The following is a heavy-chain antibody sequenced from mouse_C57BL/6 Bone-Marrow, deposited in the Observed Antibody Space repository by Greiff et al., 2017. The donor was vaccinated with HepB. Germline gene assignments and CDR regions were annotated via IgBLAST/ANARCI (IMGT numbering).Heavy chain of an antibody. Sequence: DVQLQESGGGLVKPGGSLKLSCAASGFTFSDYGMHWVRQAPEKGLEWVAYISSGSSTIYYAATVKGRFTISRDNAKNTLFLQMTSLRSEDTAMYYCARHVPYFYFDVWGTGTTVTVSS. CDR1: GFTFSDYG. CDR2: ISSGSSTI. CDR3: ARHVPYFYFDV. J-gene: IGHJ1*03. V-gene: IGHV5-17*01.